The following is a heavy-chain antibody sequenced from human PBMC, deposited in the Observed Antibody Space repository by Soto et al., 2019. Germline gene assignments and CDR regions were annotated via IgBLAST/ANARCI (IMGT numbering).Heavy chain of an antibody. CDR2: IYYSGST. D-gene: IGHD6-19*01. J-gene: IGHJ4*02. V-gene: IGHV4-31*03. CDR3: ARAAYSSGWPENRELDY. CDR1: GGSISSGGYY. Sequence: PSETLSLTCTVSGGSISSGGYYWSWIRQHPGKGLEWIGYIYYSGSTYYNPSLKSRVTISVDTSKNQFSLKLSSVTAADTAVYYCARAAYSSGWPENRELDYWGQGTLVTVSS.